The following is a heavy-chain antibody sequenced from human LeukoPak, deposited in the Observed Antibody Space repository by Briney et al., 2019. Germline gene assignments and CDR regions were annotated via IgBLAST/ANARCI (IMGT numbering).Heavy chain of an antibody. CDR2: IIPIFGTA. Sequence: SVKVTCKASAGTFSSYAISWVRQAPAQGLEWMGEIIPIFGTANYAQKFQGRVTITADESTSTAYMELSSLRSEDTAVYYCARDNDSRDPPHFDYWGQGTLVTVSS. V-gene: IGHV1-69*13. CDR3: ARDNDSRDPPHFDY. CDR1: AGTFSSYA. D-gene: IGHD3-16*01. J-gene: IGHJ4*02.